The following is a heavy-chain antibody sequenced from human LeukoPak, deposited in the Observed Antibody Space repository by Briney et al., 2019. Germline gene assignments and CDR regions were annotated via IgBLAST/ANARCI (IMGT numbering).Heavy chain of an antibody. J-gene: IGHJ4*02. CDR3: TRWPLNGPPFDY. CDR1: GFTFSDSA. D-gene: IGHD5-12*01. V-gene: IGHV3-73*01. CDR2: VRSKVNAYAT. Sequence: GGSLKLSCVGSGFTFSDSAIHWVRLAPGKGLEWVGRVRSKVNAYATTYPASMKGRFTISREESKNTTYLQMNSLKTEDTAVYLCTRWPLNGPPFDYWGQGTLVTVSS.